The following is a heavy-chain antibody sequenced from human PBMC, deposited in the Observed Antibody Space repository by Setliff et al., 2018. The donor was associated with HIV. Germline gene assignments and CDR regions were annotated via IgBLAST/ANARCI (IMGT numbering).Heavy chain of an antibody. D-gene: IGHD3-10*01. V-gene: IGHV4-34*01. J-gene: IGHJ6*02. CDR1: GFIFSDRY. CDR2: VNRDGGA. Sequence: PGGSLRLSCVASGFIFSDRYMDWVRQAPGKGLEWIGQVNRDGGAHYNPSLKSRVTMSLDTSKDQFSLKLTSMTAADTAVYYCARGWVRGPIISPGTYFSYGLDVWGQGTPVTVSS. CDR3: ARGWVRGPIISPGTYFSYGLDV.